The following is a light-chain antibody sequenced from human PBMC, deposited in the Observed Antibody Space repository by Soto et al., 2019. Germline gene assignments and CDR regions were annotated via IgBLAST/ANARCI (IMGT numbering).Light chain of an antibody. V-gene: IGKV3-20*01. Sequence: EIVLTQSPCTLSLSPGERASLSCRASQSVGRNYLAWFQQKSGQAPRLVIYGASSRAAGIPDRLSGSGSGTDFTLTISRLEPEDFAVYYCQQYGSSPYTFGLGTRLEI. CDR2: GAS. CDR1: QSVGRNY. J-gene: IGKJ5*01. CDR3: QQYGSSPYT.